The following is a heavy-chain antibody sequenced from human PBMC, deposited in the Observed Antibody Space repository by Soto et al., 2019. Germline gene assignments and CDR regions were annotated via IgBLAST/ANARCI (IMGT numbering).Heavy chain of an antibody. V-gene: IGHV1-18*04. Sequence: QVQLVQSGAEVKKPGASVKVSCKASGYTFRSYGITWVRQAPGRGLEWMGWISAYNGNTTYAQNLQGRVTMTTATSTTTAYMELRSLRSDDTALYYCARVPGYCSGGSCYAVDPWGQGTLVTVSS. CDR3: ARVPGYCSGGSCYAVDP. CDR1: GYTFRSYG. J-gene: IGHJ5*02. D-gene: IGHD2-15*01. CDR2: ISAYNGNT.